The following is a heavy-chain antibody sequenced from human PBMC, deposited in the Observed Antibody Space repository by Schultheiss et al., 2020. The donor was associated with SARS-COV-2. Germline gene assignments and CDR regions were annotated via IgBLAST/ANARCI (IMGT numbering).Heavy chain of an antibody. V-gene: IGHV4-59*12. CDR1: GGSFSGYY. J-gene: IGHJ3*02. CDR3: ARTLSTTFDI. CDR2: IYYSGST. D-gene: IGHD5/OR15-5a*01. Sequence: SETLSLTCAVYGGSFSGYYWSWIRQPPGKGLEWIGYIYYSGSTNYNPSLKSRVTISVDTSKNQFSLKLSSVTAADTAVYYCARTLSTTFDIRGQGTMVTVSS.